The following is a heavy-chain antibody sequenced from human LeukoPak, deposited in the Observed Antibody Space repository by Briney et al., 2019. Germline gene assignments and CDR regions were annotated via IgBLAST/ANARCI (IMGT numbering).Heavy chain of an antibody. CDR1: GGSISSYY. CDR2: IYYSGST. D-gene: IGHD4-17*01. CDR3: ARGVDYGTFDY. V-gene: IGHV4-59*01. Sequence: SETLSLTCTVSGGSISSYYWSWIRQPPGKGLEWIGYIYYSGSTNYNPSLKSRVTISVDTSKNQFPLKLSSVTAADTAVYYCARGVDYGTFDYWGQGTLVTVSS. J-gene: IGHJ4*02.